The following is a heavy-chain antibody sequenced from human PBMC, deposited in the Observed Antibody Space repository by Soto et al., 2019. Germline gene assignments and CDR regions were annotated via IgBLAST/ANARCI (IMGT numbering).Heavy chain of an antibody. V-gene: IGHV4-30-4*01. CDR1: GGSISSGDYY. J-gene: IGHJ4*02. Sequence: QVQLQESGPGLVKPSQTLSLTCTVSGGSISSGDYYWSWIRQPPGKGLEWIVYIYYSGSTYYNPSPKRRVTISVGASKTKCSLKLSSVTAADPAVYSCAIYGGNFAYFDYWGQGTLVTVSS. D-gene: IGHD2-21*02. CDR2: IYYSGST. CDR3: AIYGGNFAYFDY.